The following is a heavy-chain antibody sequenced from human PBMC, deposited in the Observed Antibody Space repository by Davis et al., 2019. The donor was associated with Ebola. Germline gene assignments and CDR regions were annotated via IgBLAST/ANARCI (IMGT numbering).Heavy chain of an antibody. CDR1: GYTFTSYA. J-gene: IGHJ6*02. Sequence: ASVKVSCKASGYTFTSYAMHWVRQAPGQRLEWMGWINAGNGNTKYSQKFQGRVTMTTDTSTSTAYMELSSLRSEDTAVYYCARSTGIAVAGTPVGGMDVWGQGTTVTVSS. CDR3: ARSTGIAVAGTPVGGMDV. V-gene: IGHV1-3*01. D-gene: IGHD6-19*01. CDR2: INAGNGNT.